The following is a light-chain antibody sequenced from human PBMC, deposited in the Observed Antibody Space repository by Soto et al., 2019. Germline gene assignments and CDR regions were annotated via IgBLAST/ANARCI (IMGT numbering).Light chain of an antibody. J-gene: IGLJ2*01. CDR2: EVN. V-gene: IGLV2-23*02. Sequence: QSALTQPASVSGSPGQSITISCTGTSNDVGSYNLVSWYQQHPGKAPKLIIFEVNKRPSGVSNRFSGSKSGNMASLTISGLQAEDEADYYCCSYAGSDTLLFGGGTKVTVL. CDR1: SNDVGSYNL. CDR3: CSYAGSDTLL.